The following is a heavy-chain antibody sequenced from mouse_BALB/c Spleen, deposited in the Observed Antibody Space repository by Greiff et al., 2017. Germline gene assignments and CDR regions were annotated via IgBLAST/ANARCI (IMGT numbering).Heavy chain of an antibody. J-gene: IGHJ4*01. D-gene: IGHD1-2*01. CDR1: GYSITSDYA. CDR3: ARWNYYGYNYAMDY. V-gene: IGHV3-2*02. CDR2: ISYSGST. Sequence: EVQLQQSGPGLVKPSQSLSLTCTVTGYSITSDYAWNWIRQFPGNKLEWMGYISYSGSTSYNPSLKSRISITRDTSKNQFFLQLNSVTTEDTATYYCARWNYYGYNYAMDYWGQGTSVTVSS.